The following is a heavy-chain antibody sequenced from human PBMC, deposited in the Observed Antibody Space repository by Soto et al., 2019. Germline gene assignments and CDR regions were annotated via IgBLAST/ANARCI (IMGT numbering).Heavy chain of an antibody. V-gene: IGHV4-59*01. CDR2: IYYSGST. CDR1: GGSISSYY. CDR3: ARQYSSSCWFDP. D-gene: IGHD6-6*01. J-gene: IGHJ5*02. Sequence: SETLSLTCTVSGGSISSYYWSWIRQPPGKGLEWIGYIYYSGSTNYNPSLKSRVTISVDTSKNQFSLKLSSVTAADTAVYYCARQYSSSCWFDPWGQGTLVTVSS.